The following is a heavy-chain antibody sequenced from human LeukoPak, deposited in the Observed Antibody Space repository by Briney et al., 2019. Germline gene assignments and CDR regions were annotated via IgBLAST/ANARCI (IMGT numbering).Heavy chain of an antibody. Sequence: ASVTVSFTASGYIFTTYAVHWVRQAPGQGLEWMGWINAGNGNTKYSQNFQGRVTITRDTSASTAYMELSSLRSEDTAVYYCAKLYSGYDWWGQGTLVTVSS. CDR1: GYIFTTYA. V-gene: IGHV1-3*01. CDR3: AKLYSGYDW. CDR2: INAGNGNT. D-gene: IGHD5-12*01. J-gene: IGHJ4*02.